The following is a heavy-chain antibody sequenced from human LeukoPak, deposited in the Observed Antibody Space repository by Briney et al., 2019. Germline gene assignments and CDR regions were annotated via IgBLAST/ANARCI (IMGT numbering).Heavy chain of an antibody. CDR3: ARDDGHPCSHFDY. CDR2: IWYDGSNK. CDR1: GFTFSSYG. J-gene: IGHJ4*02. V-gene: IGHV3-33*01. D-gene: IGHD2-21*01. Sequence: GWSLRLSCAASGFTFSSYGMHWVRQAPGKGLERVAVIWYDGSNKYYADSVKGRFTISRDNSKNTLYLQMNSLRAEDTAVYYCARDDGHPCSHFDYWGQGTLVTVSS.